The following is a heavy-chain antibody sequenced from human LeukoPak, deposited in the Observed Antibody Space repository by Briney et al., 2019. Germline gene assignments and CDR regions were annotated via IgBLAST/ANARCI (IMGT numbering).Heavy chain of an antibody. CDR2: IYYSGST. CDR3: ARHIRLTYYYGSGSQYYGMDV. CDR1: GGSISSYY. Sequence: SETLSLTCTVSGGSISSYYWSWIRQPPGKGLEWIGYIYYSGSTNYNPSLKSRVTISVDTSKNQFSLKLSSVTAADTAVYYCARHIRLTYYYGSGSQYYGMDVWGQGTTVTVSS. V-gene: IGHV4-59*08. J-gene: IGHJ6*02. D-gene: IGHD3-10*01.